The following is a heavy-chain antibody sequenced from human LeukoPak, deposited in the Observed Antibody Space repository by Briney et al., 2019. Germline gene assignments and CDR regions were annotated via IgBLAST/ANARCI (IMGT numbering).Heavy chain of an antibody. V-gene: IGHV4-34*01. D-gene: IGHD3-16*02. CDR1: GGSLSGYY. CDR3: ARGHFYDYIWGSYRPDAFDI. CDR2: INHSGST. J-gene: IGHJ3*02. Sequence: SETLSLTCAVYGGSLSGYYWSWIRQRPGKGLEWIGEINHSGSTNYNPSLKSRVTISVDTSKNQFSLKLSSVTAADTAVYYCARGHFYDYIWGSYRPDAFDIWGQGTMVTVSS.